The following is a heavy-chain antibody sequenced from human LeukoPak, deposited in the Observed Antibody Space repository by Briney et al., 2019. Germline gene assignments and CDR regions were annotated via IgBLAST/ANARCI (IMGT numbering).Heavy chain of an antibody. CDR2: IYYSGST. CDR1: GGSISSYY. J-gene: IGHJ6*04. D-gene: IGHD5-18*01. Sequence: SETLSLTCTVSGGSISSYYWNWIRQPPGKGLEWIGYIYYSGSTNYNPSLKSRVTISVDTSKNQFSLKLSSVTAADTAVYYCARDPVYGYADVWGKGTTVTVSS. V-gene: IGHV4-59*01. CDR3: ARDPVYGYADV.